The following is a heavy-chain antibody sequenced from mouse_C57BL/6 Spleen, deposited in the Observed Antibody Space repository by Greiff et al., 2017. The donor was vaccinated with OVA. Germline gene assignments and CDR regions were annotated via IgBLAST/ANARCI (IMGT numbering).Heavy chain of an antibody. Sequence: EVHLVESGGGLVKPGGSLKLSCAASGFTFSSYAMSWVRQTPEKRLEWVATISDGGSYTYYPDNVKGRFTIYRDNAKNNLYLQMSHLKSEDTAMYYCAREGTTVVGYFDVWGTGTTVTVSS. V-gene: IGHV5-4*01. CDR1: GFTFSSYA. D-gene: IGHD1-1*01. CDR2: ISDGGSYT. J-gene: IGHJ1*03. CDR3: AREGTTVVGYFDV.